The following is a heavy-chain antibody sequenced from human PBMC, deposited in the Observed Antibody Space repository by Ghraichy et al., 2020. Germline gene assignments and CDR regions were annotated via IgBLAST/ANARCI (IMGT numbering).Heavy chain of an antibody. CDR3: ARTRPYCSGGSCPPPYFDY. CDR1: GFSFSTSGMC. J-gene: IGHJ4*02. V-gene: IGHV2-70*01. CDR2: IDWDDDK. D-gene: IGHD2-15*01. Sequence: QTLSLTCTFSGFSFSTSGMCVSWIRQPPGKALEWLALIDWDDDKYYSTSLKTRLTISKDTSKNQVVLTMTNMDPVDTATYYCARTRPYCSGGSCPPPYFDYWGQGTLVTVSS.